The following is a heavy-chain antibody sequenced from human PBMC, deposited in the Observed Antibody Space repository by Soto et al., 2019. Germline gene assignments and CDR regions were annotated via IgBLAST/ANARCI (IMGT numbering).Heavy chain of an antibody. V-gene: IGHV4-59*02. CDR2: IYASGSP. CDR3: ARGVGSSPPQY. J-gene: IGHJ4*02. Sequence: PSETLSLEWTISAGSVSVYYWSWIRQSTGQGLEWIGYIYASGSPYYNPSLRSRVTISADTSKNQISLKLTSPTAADTAVYYCARGVGSSPPQYWGRGNLVTGSS. CDR1: AGSVSVYY. D-gene: IGHD1-26*01.